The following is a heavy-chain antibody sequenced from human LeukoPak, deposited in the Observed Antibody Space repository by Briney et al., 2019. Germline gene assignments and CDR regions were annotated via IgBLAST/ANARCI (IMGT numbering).Heavy chain of an antibody. CDR2: INPNSGGT. V-gene: IGHV1-2*02. D-gene: IGHD4-11*01. CDR3: ARTVSQFDAFDI. Sequence: SSVKVSCKASGYTFTGYYMHWVRQAPGQGLEWMGWINPNSGGTNYAQKFQGRVTMTRDTSISTAYMELSRLGSDDTAVYYCARTVSQFDAFDIWGQGTMVTVSS. CDR1: GYTFTGYY. J-gene: IGHJ3*02.